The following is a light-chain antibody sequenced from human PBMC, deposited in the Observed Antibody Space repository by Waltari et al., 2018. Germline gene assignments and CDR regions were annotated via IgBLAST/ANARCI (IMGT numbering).Light chain of an antibody. CDR3: CSYAGVSTWV. CDR2: EVT. Sequence: QSALTQPASVSGSPGQSITISCTGTSSDVGKAPKLIIYEVTKRPSGTSTRFSGSKSGNTASLTLSGLQAEDEADYFCCSYAGVSTWVFGGGTKLTVL. J-gene: IGLJ3*02. CDR1: SSDVG. V-gene: IGLV2-23*02.